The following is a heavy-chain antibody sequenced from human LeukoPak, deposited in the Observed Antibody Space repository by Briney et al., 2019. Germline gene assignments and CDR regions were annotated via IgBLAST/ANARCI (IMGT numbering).Heavy chain of an antibody. CDR2: MSFSSSTI. D-gene: IGHD3-16*02. V-gene: IGHV3-48*02. CDR3: ARENFGRVVVSLDC. CDR1: GFTFSSYE. J-gene: IGHJ4*02. Sequence: PGGSLRLSCVASGFTFSSYEMNWDRQALGRGLEWISYMSFSSSTIYYADSVKGRFTISRDNAKNSLFLQMNSLRDEDTAVYYCARENFGRVVVSLDCWGQGTLVTVSS.